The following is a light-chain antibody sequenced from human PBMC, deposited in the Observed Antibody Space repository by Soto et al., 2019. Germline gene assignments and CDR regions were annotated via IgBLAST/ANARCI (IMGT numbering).Light chain of an antibody. J-gene: IGKJ4*01. CDR3: QQRRDWPLT. CDR1: QRVSSY. V-gene: IGKV3-11*01. CDR2: DAS. Sequence: PGERATLSCRTSQRVSSYLAWFQQKPGQPPRLLIYDASNRATGIPARFSGSGSGTDFTLTISSLEPEDFAVYYCQQRRDWPLTFGGGTKVEIK.